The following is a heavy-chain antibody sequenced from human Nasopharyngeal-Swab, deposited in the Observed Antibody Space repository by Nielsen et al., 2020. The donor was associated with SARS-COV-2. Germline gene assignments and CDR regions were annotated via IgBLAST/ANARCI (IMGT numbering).Heavy chain of an antibody. J-gene: IGHJ4*02. CDR2: ISYDGSNK. D-gene: IGHD3-10*01. CDR1: EFTFSSYA. CDR3: ARSRSGSYYSSFDY. V-gene: IGHV3-30*04. Sequence: GESLKISCAASEFTFSSYAMHWVRQAPGKGLEWVAVISYDGSNKYYADSVKGRFTISRDNSKNTLYLQMNSLRAEDTAVYYCARSRSGSYYSSFDYWGQGTLVTVSS.